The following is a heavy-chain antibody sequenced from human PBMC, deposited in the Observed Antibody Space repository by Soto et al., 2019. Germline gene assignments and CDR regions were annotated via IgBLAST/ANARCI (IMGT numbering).Heavy chain of an antibody. CDR1: GFIFSTYA. J-gene: IGHJ3*02. V-gene: IGHV3-23*01. D-gene: IGHD4-17*01. Sequence: PGGSLRLSCAASGFIFSTYAMNWVRQAPGKGLEWVSAISSSGDSAYYAESVRGRFTISRDNSINTLYLQMRSLRPEDTAVYYCAHPRGYGVFDAVDIWGQGTIVTVS. CDR3: AHPRGYGVFDAVDI. CDR2: ISSSGDSA.